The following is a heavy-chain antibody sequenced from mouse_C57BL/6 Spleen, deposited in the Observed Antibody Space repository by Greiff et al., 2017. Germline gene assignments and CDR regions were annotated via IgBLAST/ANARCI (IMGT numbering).Heavy chain of an antibody. J-gene: IGHJ3*01. D-gene: IGHD1-1*01. CDR2: IDPNHGGT. CDR1: GYTFTGYC. CDR3: ARTTVGPCAY. V-gene: IGHV1-72*01. Sequence: QVQLQQSGAELVKPGASVKLSCKASGYTFTGYCMHWVKQRPGRGLEWIGRIDPNHGGTKYNEKFKGKATMTVDNPSSTAYRQLSSLTSEDSSEYYCARTTVGPCAYWGQGTLVTVSA.